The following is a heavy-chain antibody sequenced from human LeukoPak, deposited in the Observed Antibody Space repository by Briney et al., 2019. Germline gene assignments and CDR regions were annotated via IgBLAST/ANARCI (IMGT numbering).Heavy chain of an antibody. CDR1: GFTFSSYA. CDR2: ISYDGSNK. V-gene: IGHV3-30*04. J-gene: IGHJ5*02. Sequence: PGRSLRLSCAASGFTFSSYAMHWVRQAPGKGLEWVAVISYDGSNKYYADSVKGRFTISRDNSKNTLYLQMNSLRAEDTAVYYCARGRIQLWLSWFEPGGQGTLVIVSA. D-gene: IGHD5-18*01. CDR3: ARGRIQLWLSWFEP.